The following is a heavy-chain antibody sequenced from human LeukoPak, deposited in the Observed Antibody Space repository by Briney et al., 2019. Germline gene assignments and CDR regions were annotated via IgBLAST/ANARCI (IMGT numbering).Heavy chain of an antibody. Sequence: SETLSLTCTVSGGSISSYFWSWIRQPPGKGLEWIGYIYYSGSTNYNPSLKSRVTISVDTSKSQFSLKLSSVTAADTAVYYCARGGGNYFDSAIDYWGQGTLVTVSS. CDR2: IYYSGST. J-gene: IGHJ4*02. D-gene: IGHD1-26*01. V-gene: IGHV4-59*01. CDR1: GGSISSYF. CDR3: ARGGGNYFDSAIDY.